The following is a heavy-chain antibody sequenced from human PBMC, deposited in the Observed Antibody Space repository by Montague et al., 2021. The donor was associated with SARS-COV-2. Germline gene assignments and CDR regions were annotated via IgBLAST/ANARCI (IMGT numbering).Heavy chain of an antibody. J-gene: IGHJ3*02. Sequence: SETLSLTCAVYGGPFSGYYWSWIRQPPGKGLEWIGELNHRGSPNYNLSLKSRVIISVDTSKNQFSLKLSSVNAADKAVYYCARGTVPRSITLFGVIIMRNVFDIGGQGTMVTISS. CDR1: GGPFSGYY. CDR2: LNHRGSP. CDR3: ARGTVPRSITLFGVIIMRNVFDI. D-gene: IGHD3-3*01. V-gene: IGHV4-34*01.